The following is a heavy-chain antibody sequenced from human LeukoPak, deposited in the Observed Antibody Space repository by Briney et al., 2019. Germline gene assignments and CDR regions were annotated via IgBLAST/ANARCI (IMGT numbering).Heavy chain of an antibody. V-gene: IGHV1-2*02. Sequence: AASVKVSCKASGYTFTGYYMHWVRQAPGQGLEWMGWINPNSGGTNYAQKFQGRVTMTRDTSISTAYMELSRLRSDDTAVYYCARGVSSGWFPEYNWFDPWGQGTLVTVSS. J-gene: IGHJ5*02. CDR3: ARGVSSGWFPEYNWFDP. D-gene: IGHD6-19*01. CDR1: GYTFTGYY. CDR2: INPNSGGT.